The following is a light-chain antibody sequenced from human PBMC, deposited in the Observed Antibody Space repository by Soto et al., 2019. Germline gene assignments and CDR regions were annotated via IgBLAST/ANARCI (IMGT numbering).Light chain of an antibody. CDR3: QQLNSYPPSIT. V-gene: IGKV1-9*01. CDR2: AAS. J-gene: IGKJ5*01. CDR1: QGISSY. Sequence: DIQLTQSPSFLSASVGDRVTITCRASQGISSYLAWYQQKPGKAPKFLIYAASTLQSGVPPRFSGSGSGTEFPLTISSLQPEDFATYYCQQLNSYPPSITFGQGTRLEIK.